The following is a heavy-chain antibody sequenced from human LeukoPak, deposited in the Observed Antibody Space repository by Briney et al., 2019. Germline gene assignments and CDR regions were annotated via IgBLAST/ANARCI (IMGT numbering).Heavy chain of an antibody. CDR1: GDSVSGYY. V-gene: IGHV4-4*09. Sequence: PSDTLSLTCTVSGDSVSGYYGSWIRQPPGKGLEWIGYFYTSANTNYNPSPKSRVTMSVDTSKNQFSLKLTSVTAADTAVYYCARGLRDEERHYGYYYMDVWGKGTTVTVSS. J-gene: IGHJ6*03. CDR3: ARGLRDEERHYGYYYMDV. CDR2: FYTSANT. D-gene: IGHD3-22*01.